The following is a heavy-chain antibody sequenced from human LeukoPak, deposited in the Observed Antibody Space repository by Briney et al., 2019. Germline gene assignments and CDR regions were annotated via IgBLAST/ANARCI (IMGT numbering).Heavy chain of an antibody. CDR3: ARIAAAGYYFDY. V-gene: IGHV4-61*01. CDR2: IYYSGST. CDR1: GYSISRGYY. D-gene: IGHD6-13*01. J-gene: IGHJ4*02. Sequence: SETLSLTCNVSGYSISRGYYWSWIRQPPGKGLEWIGYIYYSGSTNYNPSLKSRVTISVDTSKNQFSLKLSSVTAADTAVYYCARIAAAGYYFDYWGQGTLVTVSS.